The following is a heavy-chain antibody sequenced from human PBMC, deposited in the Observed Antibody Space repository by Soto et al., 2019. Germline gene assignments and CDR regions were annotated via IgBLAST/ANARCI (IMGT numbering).Heavy chain of an antibody. J-gene: IGHJ4*02. CDR1: GYTFTSYG. D-gene: IGHD3-22*01. V-gene: IGHV1-46*01. CDR3: ARAKPSPTYYYDSSGSAPLPTFDY. Sequence: ASVKVSCKASGYTFTSYGISWVRQAPGQGLEWMGIINPSGGSTSYAQKFQGRVTMTRDTSTSTVYMELSSLRSEDTAVYYCARAKPSPTYYYDSSGSAPLPTFDYWGQGTLVTVSS. CDR2: INPSGGST.